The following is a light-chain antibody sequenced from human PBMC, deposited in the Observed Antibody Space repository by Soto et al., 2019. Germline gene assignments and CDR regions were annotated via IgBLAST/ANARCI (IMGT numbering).Light chain of an antibody. CDR1: TSNLGGNT. CDR3: AAWDDSLNAVV. V-gene: IGLV1-44*01. CDR2: TNN. J-gene: IGLJ2*01. Sequence: QPVLTQPPSVSGTPGHKVSISCSGSTSNLGGNTVNWYQQLPGTAPKLLIYTNNQRPSGVPDRFSGSKSGTSASLAISDLRSEDEAVFYCAAWDDSLNAVVFGGGTKLTVL.